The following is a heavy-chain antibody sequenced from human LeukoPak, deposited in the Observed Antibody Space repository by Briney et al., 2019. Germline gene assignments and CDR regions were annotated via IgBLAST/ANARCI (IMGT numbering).Heavy chain of an antibody. CDR3: AREAEITRFDY. CDR1: GDSVSTNSVA. J-gene: IGHJ4*02. Sequence: SQTLSLTCAISGDSVSTNSVAWNWIRQSPSRGLEWLGRTSYRSKWYNDYAVSVKSRVTITPDTAKNQFSLQLNSVTPEDAAVYYCAREAEITRFDYWGQGTLVTVSS. D-gene: IGHD5-24*01. CDR2: TSYRSKWYN. V-gene: IGHV6-1*01.